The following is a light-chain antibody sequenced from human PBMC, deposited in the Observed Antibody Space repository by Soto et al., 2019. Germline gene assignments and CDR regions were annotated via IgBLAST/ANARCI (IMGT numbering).Light chain of an antibody. CDR2: DVI. V-gene: IGLV2-8*01. Sequence: QAVVTQPPSASGSPGQSVTISCTGTSSDVGGYNYVSWYQQHPGKAPKVLIYDVIKRPSGVPDRFSGSKSGNTASLTVSGLQAEDEADYYCSSYAGRNTWVFGGGTKLTVL. CDR1: SSDVGGYNY. CDR3: SSYAGRNTWV. J-gene: IGLJ3*02.